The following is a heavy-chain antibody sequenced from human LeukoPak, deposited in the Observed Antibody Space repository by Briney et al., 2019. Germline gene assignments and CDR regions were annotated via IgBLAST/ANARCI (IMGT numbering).Heavy chain of an antibody. D-gene: IGHD1-26*01. CDR3: VRDRELYY. J-gene: IGHJ4*02. V-gene: IGHV4-59*01. CDR2: VYNSGST. Sequence: SETLSLTCAVYGGSFSGYYWIWIRQPPGKGLEWIGYVYNSGSTDYNPSLKSRVTISADTSKNQFSLKVNSVTASDTAVYYCVRDRELYYWGQGILVTVSS. CDR1: GGSFSGYY.